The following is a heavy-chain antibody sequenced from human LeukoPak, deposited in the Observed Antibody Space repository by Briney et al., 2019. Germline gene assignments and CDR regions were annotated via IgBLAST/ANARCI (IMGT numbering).Heavy chain of an antibody. J-gene: IGHJ4*02. Sequence: GGSLRLSCSASGFTFSSCAMHWVRQAPGKGLEYVSDISANGGDTKYADSVKGRFTISRDNSKNTLYLQMSSLRAEDTAVYYCFREANLRPDNWGQGTLVTVSS. CDR3: FREANLRPDN. V-gene: IGHV3-64D*09. D-gene: IGHD3-10*01. CDR1: GFTFSSCA. CDR2: ISANGGDT.